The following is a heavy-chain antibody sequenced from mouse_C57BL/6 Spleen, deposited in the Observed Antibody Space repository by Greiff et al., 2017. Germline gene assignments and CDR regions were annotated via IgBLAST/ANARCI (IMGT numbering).Heavy chain of an antibody. CDR2: IYPGDGDT. CDR1: GYAFSSSW. D-gene: IGHD1-1*01. V-gene: IGHV1-82*01. CDR3: GREGDYYGSRGGMDY. J-gene: IGHJ4*01. Sequence: QVQLQQSGPELVKPGASVKLSCKASGYAFSSSWMNWVKQRPGKGLEWIGRIYPGDGDTNYTGKFKGKATLTADKSCSTAYMQLSSLTSEDSAVYFCGREGDYYGSRGGMDYWGQGTSVTVSS.